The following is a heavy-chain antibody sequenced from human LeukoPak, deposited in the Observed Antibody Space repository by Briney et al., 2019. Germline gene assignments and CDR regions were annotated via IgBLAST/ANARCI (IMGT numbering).Heavy chain of an antibody. D-gene: IGHD5-18*01. CDR3: ARARQLWHGNDY. V-gene: IGHV3-53*01. Sequence: GGSLRLSCAASGFTVSSNYMSWVRQAPGKGLEWVSVIYSGGSTYYADSVKGRFTISRDNPKNTLYLQMNSLRAEDTAVYYCARARQLWHGNDYWGQGTLVTVSS. CDR2: IYSGGST. J-gene: IGHJ4*02. CDR1: GFTVSSNY.